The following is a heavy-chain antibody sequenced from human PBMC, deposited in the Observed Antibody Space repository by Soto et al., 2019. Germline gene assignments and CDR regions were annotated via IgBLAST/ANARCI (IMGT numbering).Heavy chain of an antibody. Sequence: SETLSLTCTVSGGSISSGGYYWSWIRQHPGKGLEWIGYIYYSGSTYYNPSLKSRVTISVDTSKNQFSLKLSSVTAADTAVYYCASQRDVYNQPLYYYYGMDVWGQGTTVTVSS. CDR1: GGSISSGGYY. J-gene: IGHJ6*02. CDR3: ASQRDVYNQPLYYYYGMDV. D-gene: IGHD1-1*01. CDR2: IYYSGST. V-gene: IGHV4-31*03.